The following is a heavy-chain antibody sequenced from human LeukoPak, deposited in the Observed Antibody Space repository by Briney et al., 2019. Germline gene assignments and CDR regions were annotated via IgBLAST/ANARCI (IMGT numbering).Heavy chain of an antibody. CDR3: AREGKLTSGWFSP. J-gene: IGHJ5*02. Sequence: SETLSLTCTVSAASISNYHWSWIRHPAGKGLEWIGRISTSGSTNYNPSLKSRVTMSVDTSKNQFSLKLTSVTAADTAVYHCAREGKLTSGWFSPWGQGTLVTVSS. CDR1: AASISNYH. V-gene: IGHV4-4*07. CDR2: ISTSGST. D-gene: IGHD2/OR15-2a*01.